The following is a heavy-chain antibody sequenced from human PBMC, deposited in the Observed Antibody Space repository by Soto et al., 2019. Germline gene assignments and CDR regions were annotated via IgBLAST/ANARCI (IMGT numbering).Heavy chain of an antibody. V-gene: IGHV3-7*03. CDR3: ARDEGVDY. Sequence: LRLSCVASGFTFNYYWMSWVRQAPGKGLEWVANIKQDGGDQYYLDSVKGRFTISRDNAKNLLYLQMSSLRAEDTAVYYCARDEGVDYWGQGTLVTVSS. J-gene: IGHJ4*02. CDR2: IKQDGGDQ. CDR1: GFTFNYYW.